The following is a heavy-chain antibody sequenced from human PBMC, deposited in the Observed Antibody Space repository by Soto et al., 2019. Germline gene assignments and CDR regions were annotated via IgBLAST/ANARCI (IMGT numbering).Heavy chain of an antibody. Sequence: SETLSLTCTVSGGSISSGGYYWSWIRQHPGKGLECIGYIYYSGSAYYNPSLKSRVTISVDTSKNQFSLKLSSVTAADTAVYYCARDWAPGYCSSTSCYGKKYYYYYGMDVWGQGTTVTVSS. J-gene: IGHJ6*02. D-gene: IGHD2-2*03. CDR2: IYYSGSA. V-gene: IGHV4-31*03. CDR1: GGSISSGGYY. CDR3: ARDWAPGYCSSTSCYGKKYYYYYGMDV.